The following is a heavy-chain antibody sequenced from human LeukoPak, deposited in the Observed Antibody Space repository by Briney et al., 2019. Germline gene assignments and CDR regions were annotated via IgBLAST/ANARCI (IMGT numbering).Heavy chain of an antibody. D-gene: IGHD6-6*01. V-gene: IGHV4-61*01. Sequence: SETLSLTCTVSGGSVSSGSYYWSWIRQPPGKGLEWIGYIYYSGSTNYNPSLKSRVTISVDTSKNQFSLKLSSVTAADTAAYYCARDLRSSSSSGINYYGMDVWGQGTTVTVSS. CDR1: GGSVSSGSYY. J-gene: IGHJ6*02. CDR3: ARDLRSSSSSGINYYGMDV. CDR2: IYYSGST.